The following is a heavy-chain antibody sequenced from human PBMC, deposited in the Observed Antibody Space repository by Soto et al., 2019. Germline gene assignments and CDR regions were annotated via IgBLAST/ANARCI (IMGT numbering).Heavy chain of an antibody. CDR3: ASRDYAVDS. V-gene: IGHV4-61*03. J-gene: IGHJ4*02. CDR2: IYYSGST. D-gene: IGHD4-17*01. CDR1: GDSVTTGSYY. Sequence: QLHESGPGLVKPSETLSLTCKVSGDSVTTGSYYWTWIRQPPGKGLEWIGYIYYSGSTNYNPSLERRATILADKSGSHCSLNLTSGTADDTAVSYCASRDYAVDSGGRRTLVTVSS.